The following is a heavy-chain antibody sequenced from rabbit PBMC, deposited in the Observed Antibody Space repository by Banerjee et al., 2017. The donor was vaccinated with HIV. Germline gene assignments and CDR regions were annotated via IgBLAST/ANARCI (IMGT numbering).Heavy chain of an antibody. Sequence: QEQLEESGGDLVKPEGSLTLTCTASGFSFSNGYVMCWVRQAPGKGLEWIACIGGGSGSTYYASWAKGRVTISKASSTTVTLQMTSLTVADTATYFCAESTVSGAYNLWGPGTLVTVS. CDR3: AESTVSGAYNL. J-gene: IGHJ4*01. CDR1: GFSFSNGYV. D-gene: IGHD1-1*01. V-gene: IGHV1S45*01. CDR2: IGGGSGST.